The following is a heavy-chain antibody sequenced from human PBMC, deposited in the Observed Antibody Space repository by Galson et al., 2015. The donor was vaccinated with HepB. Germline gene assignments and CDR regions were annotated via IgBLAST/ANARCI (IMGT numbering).Heavy chain of an antibody. CDR1: GYTFTNYA. J-gene: IGHJ4*02. V-gene: IGHV1-3*01. D-gene: IGHD3-10*01. CDR2: INGGNGNT. Sequence: SVKVSCKASGYTFTNYAIHWVRQAPGQGLEWIAWINGGNGNTKSSQKFQGRVTITRDTSASTAYMELSSLRSEDTALYYCARDLYGSGSYYFDYWGQGTLVTVSS. CDR3: ARDLYGSGSYYFDY.